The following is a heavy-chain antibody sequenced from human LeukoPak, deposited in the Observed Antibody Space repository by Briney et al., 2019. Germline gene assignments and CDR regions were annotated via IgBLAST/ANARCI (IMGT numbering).Heavy chain of an antibody. CDR3: AVCSSTSCPGY. Sequence: GGSLRLSCAASGFSFSSYTMHWVRQAPGEGLEWVSSISSGGSNVFYGDSLKGRFTISRDNAKNSLHLQMNSLRVEDTAIYFCAVCSSTSCPGYWGQGTLATVSS. J-gene: IGHJ4*02. CDR1: GFSFSSYT. CDR2: ISSGGSNV. V-gene: IGHV3-21*01. D-gene: IGHD2-2*01.